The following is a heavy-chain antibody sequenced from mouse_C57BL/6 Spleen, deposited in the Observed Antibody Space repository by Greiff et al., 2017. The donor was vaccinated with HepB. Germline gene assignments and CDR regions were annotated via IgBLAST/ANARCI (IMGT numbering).Heavy chain of an antibody. CDR1: GYTFTSYW. D-gene: IGHD1-1*01. Sequence: QVQLLQPGAELVRPGSSVKLSCKASGYTFTSYWMDWVKQRPGQGLEWIGNIYPSDSETHYNQKFKDKATLTVDKSSSTAYMQLSSLTSEDSAVYYCARSLFYYYGSSYFDYWGQGTTLTVSS. J-gene: IGHJ2*01. CDR3: ARSLFYYYGSSYFDY. V-gene: IGHV1-61*01. CDR2: IYPSDSET.